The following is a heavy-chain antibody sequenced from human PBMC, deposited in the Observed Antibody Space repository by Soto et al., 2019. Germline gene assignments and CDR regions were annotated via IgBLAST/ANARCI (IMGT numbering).Heavy chain of an antibody. V-gene: IGHV1-69*06. CDR2: IIPIFGTA. J-gene: IGHJ4*02. CDR3: ARGPPHNYYDSSGYYWALGY. CDR1: GGTFSSYA. Sequence: GASVKVSGKASGGTFSSYAISWVRQAPGQGLEWMGGIIPIFGTANYAQKFQGRVTITADKSTSTAYMELSSLRSEDTAVYYCARGPPHNYYDSSGYYWALGYWGQGTLVTVSS. D-gene: IGHD3-22*01.